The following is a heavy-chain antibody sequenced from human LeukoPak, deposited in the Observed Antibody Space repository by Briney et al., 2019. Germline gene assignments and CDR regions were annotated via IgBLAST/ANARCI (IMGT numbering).Heavy chain of an antibody. CDR1: GGSISSCTYS. Sequence: SETLSLTCSVSGGSISSCTYSWGWIRQPPGKGLEWIGSFSCSGSTYYNPSLKSRVTISVDTSKSQFSLYMDSVTAADTAVYYCARGPLIAAAGYYFDYWGQGTLVTVSS. V-gene: IGHV4-39*07. D-gene: IGHD6-13*01. CDR3: ARGPLIAAAGYYFDY. CDR2: FSCSGST. J-gene: IGHJ4*02.